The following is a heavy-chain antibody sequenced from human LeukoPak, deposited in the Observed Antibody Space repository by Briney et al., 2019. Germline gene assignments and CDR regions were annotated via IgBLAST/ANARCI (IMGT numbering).Heavy chain of an antibody. Sequence: GGSLRLSCAASGFIFSSYAMSWVRQAPGKGLEWVSAISGSGGSTYYADSVKGRFTISRDNSKNTLYMQMNSLRAEDTAVYYCAKDLSSGSLELFDYWGQGTLVTVSS. J-gene: IGHJ4*02. D-gene: IGHD1-26*01. CDR2: ISGSGGST. CDR1: GFIFSSYA. CDR3: AKDLSSGSLELFDY. V-gene: IGHV3-23*01.